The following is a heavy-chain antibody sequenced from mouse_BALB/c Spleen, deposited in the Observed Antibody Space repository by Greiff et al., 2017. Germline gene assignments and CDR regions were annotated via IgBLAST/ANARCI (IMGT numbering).Heavy chain of an antibody. Sequence: VQGVESGPGLVAPSQSLSITCTVSGFSLTGYGVNWVRQPPGKGLEWLGMIWGDGSTDYNSALNSRLSISKDNSKSQVFLKMNSLQTDDTARYYCARDGYYWYFDVWGAGTTVTVSS. V-gene: IGHV2-6-7*01. J-gene: IGHJ1*01. CDR2: IWGDGST. D-gene: IGHD2-2*01. CDR1: GFSLTGYG. CDR3: ARDGYYWYFDV.